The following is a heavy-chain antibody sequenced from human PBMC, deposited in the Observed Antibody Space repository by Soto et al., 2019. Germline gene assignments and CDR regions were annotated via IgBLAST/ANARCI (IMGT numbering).Heavy chain of an antibody. J-gene: IGHJ4*02. CDR1: GFTFSSYS. V-gene: IGHV3-21*01. D-gene: IGHD6-6*01. CDR2: ISSSSSYI. CDR3: ARDFAYSSSSDLGY. Sequence: EVQLVESGGGLVKPGGSLRLSCAASGFTFSSYSMNWVRQAPGTGLEWVSSISSSSSYIYYADSVKGRFTISRDNDKNSLYLQINSLRAEDTAVYYCARDFAYSSSSDLGYWGQGTLVTVSS.